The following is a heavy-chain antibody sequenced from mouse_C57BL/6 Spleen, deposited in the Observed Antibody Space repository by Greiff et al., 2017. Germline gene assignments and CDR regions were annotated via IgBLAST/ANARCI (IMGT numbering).Heavy chain of an antibody. CDR2: IDPSDSYT. D-gene: IGHD2-3*01. J-gene: IGHJ2*01. Sequence: QVQLQQPGAELVKPGASVKLSCKASGYTFTSYWMQWVKQRPGQGLEWIGEIDPSDSYTNYNQKFKGKATLTVDTSSSTAYMQLSSLTSEDSAVYYCARSAYDGYSYFDYWGQGTTLTVSS. CDR3: ARSAYDGYSYFDY. V-gene: IGHV1-50*01. CDR1: GYTFTSYW.